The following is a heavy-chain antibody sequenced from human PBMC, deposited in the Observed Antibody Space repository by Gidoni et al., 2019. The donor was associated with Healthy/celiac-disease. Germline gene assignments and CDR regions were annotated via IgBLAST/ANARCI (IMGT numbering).Heavy chain of an antibody. D-gene: IGHD2-15*01. CDR1: GLTCSCYA. V-gene: IGHV3-23*01. CDR2: ISGSGGST. Sequence: EVQRLESGGGLVQPGGSLRRSCAASGLTCSCYAMSWVRQAPGKGLEWVSAISGSGGSTYYADSVKGRFTISRDNSKNTLYLQMNSLRAEDTAVYYCAKEGYFRPGSRFDYWGQGTLVTVSS. J-gene: IGHJ4*02. CDR3: AKEGYFRPGSRFDY.